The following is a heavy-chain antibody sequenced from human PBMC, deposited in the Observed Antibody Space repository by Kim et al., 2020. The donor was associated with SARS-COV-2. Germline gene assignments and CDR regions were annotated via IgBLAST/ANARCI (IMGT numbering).Heavy chain of an antibody. D-gene: IGHD2-2*02. J-gene: IGHJ5*02. Sequence: SETLSLTCAVYGGSFSGYYWSWIRQPPGKGLEWIGEINHSGSTNYNPSLKSRVTISVDTSKNQFSLKLSSVTAADTAVYYCARRASRVPAAIRPWGQGTLVTVSS. CDR2: INHSGST. CDR1: GGSFSGYY. V-gene: IGHV4-34*01. CDR3: ARRASRVPAAIRP.